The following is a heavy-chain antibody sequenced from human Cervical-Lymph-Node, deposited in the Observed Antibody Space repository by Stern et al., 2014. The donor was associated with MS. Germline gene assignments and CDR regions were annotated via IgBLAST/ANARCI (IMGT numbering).Heavy chain of an antibody. CDR3: ARIWTGYYRGLNYYYYYGMDV. V-gene: IGHV2-70*01. J-gene: IGHJ6*02. CDR1: GFSLSTSGMC. Sequence: ESGPALVKPTQTLTLTCTFSGFSLSTSGMCVSWIRQPPGKALEWLALLDWGDDKYYSTSLKTRLTISKDTSKNQVVLTMTNMDPVDTATYYCARIWTGYYRGLNYYYYYGMDVWGQGTTVTVSS. CDR2: LDWGDDK. D-gene: IGHD3/OR15-3a*01.